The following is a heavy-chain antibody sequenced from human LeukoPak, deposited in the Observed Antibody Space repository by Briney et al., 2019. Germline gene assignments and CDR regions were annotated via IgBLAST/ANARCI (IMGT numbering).Heavy chain of an antibody. J-gene: IGHJ5*02. CDR1: GFTFSSYA. CDR2: ISYDGSNK. Sequence: TGGSLRLSCAASGFTFSSYAMHWVRQAPGKGLEWVAVISYDGSNKYYADSVKGRFTISRDNSKNTLYLQMNSLRAEDTAVYYCAREEGDPNWFDPWGQGTLVTVSS. CDR3: AREEGDPNWFDP. V-gene: IGHV3-30-3*01. D-gene: IGHD2-21*01.